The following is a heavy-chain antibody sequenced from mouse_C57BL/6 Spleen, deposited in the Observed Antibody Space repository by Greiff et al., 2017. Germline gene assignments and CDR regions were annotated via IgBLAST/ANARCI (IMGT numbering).Heavy chain of an antibody. CDR3: ARSGDPQAMDY. J-gene: IGHJ4*01. D-gene: IGHD3-1*01. Sequence: VQLQQSGAELVRPGTSVKVSCKASGYAFTNYLIEWVKQRPGQGLEWIGVINPGSGGTNYNEKFKGKATLTADKSSSTAYMQLSSLTSEDSAVXFCARSGDPQAMDYWGQGTSVTVSS. CDR1: GYAFTNYL. CDR2: INPGSGGT. V-gene: IGHV1-54*01.